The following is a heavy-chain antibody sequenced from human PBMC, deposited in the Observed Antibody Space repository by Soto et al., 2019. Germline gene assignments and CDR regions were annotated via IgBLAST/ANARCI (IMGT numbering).Heavy chain of an antibody. CDR3: ARHVTSYRWSDFDN. D-gene: IGHD1-26*01. V-gene: IGHV5-51*01. J-gene: IGHJ4*02. CDR1: GYSFTTYW. Sequence: EVPLVQSAAEVKKPGESLRISCKGLGYSFTTYWIGWVRQMPGKGLEWMGIIYPPKSETKYSPSFQGRVTISVDKSISTAFVQWSSLEASDTAMYYCARHVTSYRWSDFDNWDQGILVSVSS. CDR2: IYPPKSET.